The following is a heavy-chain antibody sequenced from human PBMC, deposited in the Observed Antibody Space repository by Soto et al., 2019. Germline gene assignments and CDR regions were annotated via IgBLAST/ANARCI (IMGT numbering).Heavy chain of an antibody. CDR3: ARERRGYYYDRSGPDY. CDR2: IDYSGST. CDR1: GGSISSGDYY. Sequence: QGQLQESGPGLVNPSQTLALTCTVSGGSISSGDYYGCWIRQPPGQGLEGMGYIDYSGSTYDTPSLKIRVTISVDTSRNQVSLHLSSGTAADPAVYYCARERRGYYYDRSGPDYCGQGTLVTVSS. D-gene: IGHD3-22*01. J-gene: IGHJ4*02. V-gene: IGHV4-30-4*01.